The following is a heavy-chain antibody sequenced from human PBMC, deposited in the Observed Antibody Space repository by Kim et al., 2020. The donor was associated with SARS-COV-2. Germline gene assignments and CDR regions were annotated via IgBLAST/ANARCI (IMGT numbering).Heavy chain of an antibody. CDR2: MNPNSGNT. V-gene: IGHV1-8*01. D-gene: IGHD4-17*01. CDR3: ARALPNYGDYPTPSDY. J-gene: IGHJ4*02. Sequence: ASVKVSCKASGYTFTSYDINWVRQATGQGLEWMGWMNPNSGNTGYAQKFQGRVTMTRNTSISTAYMELSSLRSEDTAVYYCARALPNYGDYPTPSDYWGQGTLVTVSS. CDR1: GYTFTSYD.